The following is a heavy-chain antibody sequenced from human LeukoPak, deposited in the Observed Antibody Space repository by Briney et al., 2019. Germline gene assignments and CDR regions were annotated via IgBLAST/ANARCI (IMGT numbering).Heavy chain of an antibody. CDR3: ARDNDFDY. J-gene: IGHJ4*02. CDR2: IYPGGGST. D-gene: IGHD2-8*01. CDR1: GYTFTSYY. Sequence: ASVRVSCKASGYTFTSYYIHWVRQAPGQGLEWMGIIYPGGGSTSYAQKFQGRVTMTRDMSTSTVYMELSSLRSEDTAVYYCARDNDFDYWGQGTLVTVSS. V-gene: IGHV1-46*01.